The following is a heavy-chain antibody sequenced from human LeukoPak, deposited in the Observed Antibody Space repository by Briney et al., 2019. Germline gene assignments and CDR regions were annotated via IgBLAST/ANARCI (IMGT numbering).Heavy chain of an antibody. CDR2: INHSGST. V-gene: IGHV4-34*01. CDR1: GGSFSGYY. D-gene: IGHD3-22*01. J-gene: IGHJ4*02. Sequence: SETLSLTCAVYGGSFSGYYWSWIRQPPGKGLEWIGEINHSGSTNYNPSLKSRVTISVDTSKNQFSLKLSSVTAADTAVYYCARDKDYYDSAAYWGQGTLVTVSS. CDR3: ARDKDYYDSAAY.